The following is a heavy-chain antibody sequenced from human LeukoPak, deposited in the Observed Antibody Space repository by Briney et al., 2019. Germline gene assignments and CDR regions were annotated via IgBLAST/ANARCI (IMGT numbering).Heavy chain of an antibody. D-gene: IGHD3/OR15-3a*01. CDR3: ARDQFSDWNYYYYMDV. Sequence: SETLSLTCTVSGRSISSYYCSWVRQPAGRGLEWIGRSYTSGSTNYNPSLKSRVTMSVDTTKNQFSLKLSSVTAADTAVYYCARDQFSDWNYYYYMDVWGKGTTVTVSS. V-gene: IGHV4-4*07. CDR2: SYTSGST. J-gene: IGHJ6*03. CDR1: GRSISSYY.